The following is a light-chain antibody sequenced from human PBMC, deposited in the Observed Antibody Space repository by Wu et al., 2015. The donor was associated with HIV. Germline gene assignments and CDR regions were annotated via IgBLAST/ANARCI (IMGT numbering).Light chain of an antibody. V-gene: IGKV1-5*03. Sequence: DIQMTQAPSTLSASVGDRVTITCRASQNINRWLAWYQQKPGKAPKLLIYRASTLQSGVPSRFSGSGSGADFTLTITSLQPEDFATYYCQQSFNTLWTFGQGTKVEIK. CDR3: QQSFNTLWT. CDR2: RAS. J-gene: IGKJ1*01. CDR1: QNINRW.